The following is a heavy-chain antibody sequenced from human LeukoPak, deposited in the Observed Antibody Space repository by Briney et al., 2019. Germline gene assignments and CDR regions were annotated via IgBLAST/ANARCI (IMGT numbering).Heavy chain of an antibody. J-gene: IGHJ4*02. D-gene: IGHD3-22*01. Sequence: GGSLRLSCAASGFTFSSYEMNWVRQAPGKGLEWVLYISSSGSTIYYADSVKGRFTISRDNAKNSLYLQMNSLRAEDTAVYYCARDHSMGVNDSSGYYLDYWGQGTLVTVSS. CDR1: GFTFSSYE. V-gene: IGHV3-48*03. CDR3: ARDHSMGVNDSSGYYLDY. CDR2: ISSSGSTI.